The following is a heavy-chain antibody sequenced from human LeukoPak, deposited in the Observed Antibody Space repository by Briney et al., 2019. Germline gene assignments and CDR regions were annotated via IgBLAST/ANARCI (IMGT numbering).Heavy chain of an antibody. CDR1: GFTFSSYA. J-gene: IGHJ4*02. D-gene: IGHD1-26*01. CDR3: ARDPPVGY. Sequence: GGSLRLSCEASGFTFSSYAMSWVRQAPGKGLEWVSVISGSGGSTFYADSVKGRFTISRDNPKNTLYLQMNSLRAEDTAVYYCARDPPVGYWGQGTLVTVSS. CDR2: ISGSGGST. V-gene: IGHV3-23*01.